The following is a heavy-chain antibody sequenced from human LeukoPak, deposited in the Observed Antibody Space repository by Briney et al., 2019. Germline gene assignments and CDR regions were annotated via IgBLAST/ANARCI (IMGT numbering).Heavy chain of an antibody. CDR1: GFTFSSFW. CDR3: ATDPGSNWYGY. D-gene: IGHD6-13*01. Sequence: PGGSLRLSCAASGFTFSSFWMSWVRQAPGKGLEWVANINQDGSEKYYVDSVKGRFTISRDNAKNSLYLQMNSLRAEDTAVYCCATDPGSNWYGYWGQGTLVTVSS. CDR2: INQDGSEK. J-gene: IGHJ4*02. V-gene: IGHV3-7*01.